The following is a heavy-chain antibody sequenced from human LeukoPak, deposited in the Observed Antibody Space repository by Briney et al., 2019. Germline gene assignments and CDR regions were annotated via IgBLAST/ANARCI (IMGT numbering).Heavy chain of an antibody. Sequence: EASVKVSCKASGYTFTGYYMHWVRQAPGQGLEWMGWINPNSGGTNYAQKSQGRVTMTRDTSISTAYMELSRLRSDDTAVYYCARGGRYSYGSAYYYYYYMDVWGKGTTVTVSS. CDR1: GYTFTGYY. V-gene: IGHV1-2*02. J-gene: IGHJ6*03. CDR3: ARGGRYSYGSAYYYYYYMDV. D-gene: IGHD5-18*01. CDR2: INPNSGGT.